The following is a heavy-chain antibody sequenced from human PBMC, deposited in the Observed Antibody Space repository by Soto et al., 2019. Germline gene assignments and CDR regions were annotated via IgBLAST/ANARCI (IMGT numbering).Heavy chain of an antibody. CDR1: GFTFSDYA. J-gene: IGHJ4*02. CDR3: AKDHWGSY. V-gene: IGHV3-23*01. D-gene: IGHD3-16*01. Sequence: GSLRLSCAASGFTFSDYAMSWVRLAPGKGLEWLSAISTSGGATYYADSVKGRFTISRDNSKNTLFLQMNSLRAEDTAVYYCAKDHWGSYSGQGTLVTVSS. CDR2: ISTSGGAT.